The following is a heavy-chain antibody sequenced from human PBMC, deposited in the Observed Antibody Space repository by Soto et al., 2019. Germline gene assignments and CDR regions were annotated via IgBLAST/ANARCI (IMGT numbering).Heavy chain of an antibody. CDR3: ARGSGIVALPGELEDVKYDY. CDR1: GQSFSGHS. V-gene: IGHV4-34*01. J-gene: IGHJ4*02. D-gene: IGHD1-1*01. CDR2: INESGST. Sequence: QVQLQQWGAGLVKPSETLSLSCAVYGQSFSGHSWAWIRQPPGKGLEWIGEINESGSTYYNPSLKSCVTISTNTSKNQFSLKLSSVSAADTAAYFCARGSGIVALPGELEDVKYDYWGQGTLVNVSS.